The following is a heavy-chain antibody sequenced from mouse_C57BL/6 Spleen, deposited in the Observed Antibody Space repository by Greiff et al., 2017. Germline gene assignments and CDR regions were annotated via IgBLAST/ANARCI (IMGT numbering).Heavy chain of an antibody. V-gene: IGHV1-80*01. CDR2: IYPGDGDT. J-gene: IGHJ2*01. Sequence: QVQLQQSGAELVKPGASVKISCKASGYAFSSYWMNWVKQRPGKGLEWIGQIYPGDGDTNYNGKFKGKATLTADKSSSPAYMQLSSLTSEDSAVYFCARSTTVVANYFDYWGQGTTLTVSS. D-gene: IGHD1-1*01. CDR3: ARSTTVVANYFDY. CDR1: GYAFSSYW.